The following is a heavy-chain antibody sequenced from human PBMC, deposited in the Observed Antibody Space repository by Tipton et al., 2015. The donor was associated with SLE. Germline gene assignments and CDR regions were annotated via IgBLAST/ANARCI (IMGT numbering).Heavy chain of an antibody. D-gene: IGHD2-15*01. CDR3: ARHVGVAYYYAMDV. CDR2: ISYTETT. CDR1: GGSISGYH. J-gene: IGHJ6*02. V-gene: IGHV4-59*08. Sequence: TLSLTCTVSGGSISGYHWSWLRQPPGKGLEWIGYISYTETTKYNPSLESRVIISVDTSKNQFSLRLSSVTAADTAMYYCARHVGVAYYYAMDVWGQGITVVISS.